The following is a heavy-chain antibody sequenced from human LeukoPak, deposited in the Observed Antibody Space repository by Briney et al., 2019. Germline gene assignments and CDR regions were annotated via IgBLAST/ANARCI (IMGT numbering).Heavy chain of an antibody. J-gene: IGHJ6*02. CDR3: ARVGSSGWYSGYGMDV. D-gene: IGHD6-19*01. CDR1: GFTFSSYS. Sequence: GGSLRLSCAASGFTFSSYSMNWVRQAPGKGLEWVSYISSSSSTIYYADSVKGRFTISRDNAKNSLYLQTNSLRAEDTAVYYCARVGSSGWYSGYGMDVWGQGTTVTVSS. V-gene: IGHV3-48*04. CDR2: ISSSSSTI.